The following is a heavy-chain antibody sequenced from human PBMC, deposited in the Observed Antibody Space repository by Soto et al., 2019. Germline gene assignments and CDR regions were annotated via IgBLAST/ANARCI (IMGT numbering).Heavy chain of an antibody. CDR2: INHSGST. D-gene: IGHD3-3*01. Sequence: PSETLSLTCAVYGGSFSGYYWNWIRQPPGKGLEWIGEINHSGSTNYNPSLKSRVTISVDTSKNQFSLKLSSVTAADTPVYYGARGWEKILAYWVQGTLVTVSP. CDR3: ARGWEKILAY. CDR1: GGSFSGYY. V-gene: IGHV4-34*01. J-gene: IGHJ4*02.